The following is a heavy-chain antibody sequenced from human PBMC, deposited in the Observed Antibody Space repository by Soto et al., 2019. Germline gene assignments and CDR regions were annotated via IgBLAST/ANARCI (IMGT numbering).Heavy chain of an antibody. CDR2: IYYSGST. Sequence: SETLSLTCTVSGGSISSSSYYWGWIRQPPGKGLEWIGSIYYSGSTYYNPSLKSRVTISVDTSMNQFSLKLSSVTAADTAVYYCARHKDYYDSSGYYNNWFDPWGQGTLVTVSS. J-gene: IGHJ5*02. CDR1: GGSISSSSYY. V-gene: IGHV4-39*01. CDR3: ARHKDYYDSSGYYNNWFDP. D-gene: IGHD3-22*01.